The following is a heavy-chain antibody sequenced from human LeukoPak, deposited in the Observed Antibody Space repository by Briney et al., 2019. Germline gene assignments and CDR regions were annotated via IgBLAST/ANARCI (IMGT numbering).Heavy chain of an antibody. J-gene: IGHJ4*02. D-gene: IGHD5-12*01. CDR3: TRGRGYSGYDKLTDRKTLDY. CDR1: GFTFSSYA. V-gene: IGHV3-30-3*01. CDR2: ISYDGSNK. Sequence: PGGSLRLSCAASGFTFSSYAMHWVRQAPGKGLEWVAVISYDGSNKYYADSVKGRFTISRDNSKNTLYLQMNSLRAEDTAVYYCTRGRGYSGYDKLTDRKTLDYWGQGTLVTVSS.